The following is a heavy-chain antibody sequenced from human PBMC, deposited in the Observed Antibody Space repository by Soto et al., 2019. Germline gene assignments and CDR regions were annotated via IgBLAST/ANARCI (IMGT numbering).Heavy chain of an antibody. D-gene: IGHD1-1*01. V-gene: IGHV3-23*01. CDR1: GLNFSSYA. Sequence: PGGSLRLSCAASGLNFSSYAISWVRQAPGKGLEWVSAISGSGGSTYYADSVKGRFTISRDNSKNTLYLQMNSLRAEDTAVYYCAKDLNWNDPGYWGQGTLVTVSS. CDR2: ISGSGGST. J-gene: IGHJ4*02. CDR3: AKDLNWNDPGY.